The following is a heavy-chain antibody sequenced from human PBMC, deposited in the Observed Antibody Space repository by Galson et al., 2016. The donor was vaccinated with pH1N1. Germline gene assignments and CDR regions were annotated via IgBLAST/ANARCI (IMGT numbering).Heavy chain of an antibody. D-gene: IGHD3-3*01. V-gene: IGHV5-51*01. CDR3: ARLDRFCSGSACCTFWFDP. J-gene: IGHJ5*02. Sequence: QSGAEVKKPGESLKISCKASGSNFTTYWIGWVRQMPGKGLEWMGIIYPGDSDTKYSPSFQGQVTISADKSITTAVLQWSSLKASDTAMYYCARLDRFCSGSACCTFWFDPWGQGTRVTVSS. CDR2: IYPGDSDT. CDR1: GSNFTTYW.